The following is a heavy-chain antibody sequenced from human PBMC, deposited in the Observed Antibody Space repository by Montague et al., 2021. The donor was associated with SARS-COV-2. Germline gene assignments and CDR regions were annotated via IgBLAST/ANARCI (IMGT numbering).Heavy chain of an antibody. V-gene: IGHV3-74*01. CDR3: ARDLHHFYDYIWGSYRPHYYYGMDV. Sequence: SLRLSCAASGFTFSSYWMHWVRQAPGKGLVWVSRINSDGSSTSYADSVKGRFTISRDNAKNTLYLQMNSLRAEDTAVYYCARDLHHFYDYIWGSYRPHYYYGMDVWGQGTTVTVS. J-gene: IGHJ6*02. D-gene: IGHD3-16*02. CDR1: GFTFSSYW. CDR2: INSDGSST.